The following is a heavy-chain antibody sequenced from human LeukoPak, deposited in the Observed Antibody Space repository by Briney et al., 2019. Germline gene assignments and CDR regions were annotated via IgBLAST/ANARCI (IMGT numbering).Heavy chain of an antibody. D-gene: IGHD1-26*01. J-gene: IGHJ4*02. CDR1: GYTFPRYD. V-gene: IGHV1-8*01. CDR3: ARGFRDAYSRKFDS. CDR2: MNPNSGNT. Sequence: GASVKVSCKASGYTFPRYDINWVRQAAGQGGEWMAWMNPNSGNTGYAQKFQGRVTVTRNTSIDTAYMEPSSLRSEDTAVYYCARGFRDAYSRKFDSWGQGALVTVSS.